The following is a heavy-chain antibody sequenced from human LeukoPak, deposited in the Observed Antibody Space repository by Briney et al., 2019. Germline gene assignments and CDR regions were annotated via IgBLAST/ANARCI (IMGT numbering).Heavy chain of an antibody. Sequence: PSETLSLTCTVSGGSISSYYWTWIRQPPGKALEWIGYVYYSGRTSYNPSLKSRVTMSVDTSKNQFSLKLSSVTAADTAVYYCARGGWSLAARPFLYWGQGTLVTVSS. V-gene: IGHV4-59*01. D-gene: IGHD6-6*01. CDR2: VYYSGRT. CDR3: ARGGWSLAARPFLY. CDR1: GGSISSYY. J-gene: IGHJ4*02.